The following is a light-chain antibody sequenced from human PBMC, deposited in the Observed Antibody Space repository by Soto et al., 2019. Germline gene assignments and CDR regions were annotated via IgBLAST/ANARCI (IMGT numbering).Light chain of an antibody. J-gene: IGLJ2*01. Sequence: QSVLTQPPSVSAAPGQKVTIYCSGSSSNIGNNYVSWYQQLPGTAPKLLIYENNKRPSGIPDRFSGSKSGTSATLGITGLQTGDEADYYCGTWDSSRSAEVFGGVTKLTV. V-gene: IGLV1-51*02. CDR1: SSNIGNNY. CDR3: GTWDSSRSAEV. CDR2: ENN.